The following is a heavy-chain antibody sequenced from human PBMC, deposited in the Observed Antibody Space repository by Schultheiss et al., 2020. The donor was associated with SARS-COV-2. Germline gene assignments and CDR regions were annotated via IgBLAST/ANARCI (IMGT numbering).Heavy chain of an antibody. CDR1: GFTFSSYA. D-gene: IGHD5-18*01. V-gene: IGHV3-23*01. CDR2: ISGSGGST. J-gene: IGHJ4*02. Sequence: GGSLRLSCAASGFTFSSYAMSWVRQAPGKGLEWVSAISGSGGSTYYADSVKGRFTISRDNSKNTLYLQMNSLRAEDTAVYYCARGSRGYNSGGSAPLDYWGQGTLVTVSS. CDR3: ARGSRGYNSGGSAPLDY.